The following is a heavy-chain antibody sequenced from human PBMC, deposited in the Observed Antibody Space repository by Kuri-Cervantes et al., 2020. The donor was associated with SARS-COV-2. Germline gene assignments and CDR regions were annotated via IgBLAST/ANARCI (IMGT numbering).Heavy chain of an antibody. CDR1: GGSISSGGYS. D-gene: IGHD2-2*02. CDR3: ARVGAGVCSSASCYSRAFDY. V-gene: IGHV4-30-2*01. CDR2: IYHSGST. Sequence: LRLSCAVSGGSISSGGYSWSWIRQPPGKGLEWIGYIYHSGSTYYNPSLKTRVTISVNTSKNQFSLKLSSVTAADTAVYYCARVGAGVCSSASCYSRAFDYWGQGTLVTVSS. J-gene: IGHJ4*02.